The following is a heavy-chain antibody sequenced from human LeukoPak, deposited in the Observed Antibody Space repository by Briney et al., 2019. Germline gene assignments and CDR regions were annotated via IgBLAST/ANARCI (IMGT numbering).Heavy chain of an antibody. D-gene: IGHD6-13*01. J-gene: IGHJ5*02. Sequence: GGSLRLSCAASGFTFSSYSMNWVRQAPGKGLEWVSSISSSSSYIYYADSVKGRFTISRDNAKNSLYLQMNSLRAEDTAVYYCARAFYSGSWYRGHWFDPWGQGTLVTVSS. V-gene: IGHV3-21*01. CDR2: ISSSSSYI. CDR3: ARAFYSGSWYRGHWFDP. CDR1: GFTFSSYS.